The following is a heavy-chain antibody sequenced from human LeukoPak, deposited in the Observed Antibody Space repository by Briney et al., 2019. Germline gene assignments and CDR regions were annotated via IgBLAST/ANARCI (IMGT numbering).Heavy chain of an antibody. CDR2: IYPNDSTT. CDR1: GYTYTNYW. Sequence: GESLKISCKGSGYTYTNYWIGWVRQMPGKGLEWMGTIYPNDSTTRYSPSFQGQVTISADKSFSTAYLQWSSLKASDTAMYYCARRYCSSFACFSPLDYWGQGTLVTVSS. D-gene: IGHD2-2*01. J-gene: IGHJ4*02. CDR3: ARRYCSSFACFSPLDY. V-gene: IGHV5-51*01.